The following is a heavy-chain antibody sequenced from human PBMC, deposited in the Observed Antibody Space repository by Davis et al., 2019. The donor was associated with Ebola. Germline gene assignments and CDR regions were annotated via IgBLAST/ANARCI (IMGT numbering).Heavy chain of an antibody. V-gene: IGHV3-48*02. CDR3: ARARFKGVMDTTIDY. Sequence: GESLKISCAASGFTFSGYGMDWVRQAPGKGLEWVSYISSSSSIIYYADSVKGRFTISRDNAKNSLYLQMNSLRDEDTAVYYCARARFKGVMDTTIDYWGQGTLVTVSS. CDR2: ISSSSSII. J-gene: IGHJ4*02. D-gene: IGHD3-16*01. CDR1: GFTFSGYG.